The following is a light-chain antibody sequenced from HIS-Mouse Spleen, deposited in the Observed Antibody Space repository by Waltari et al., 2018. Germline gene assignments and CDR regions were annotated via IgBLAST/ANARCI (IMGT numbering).Light chain of an antibody. V-gene: IGLV9-49*01. Sequence: QPVLTQPPSASAPLGASVTRTGTLSSGHSNDTLDRYSQRQGKGPQCLMRVGTGGIVGSKGDGVPDRFSVLGSGLNRYLTIKNIQEEDESDYHCGADHGSGSNFVWVFGGGTKLTVL. CDR2: VGTGGIVG. J-gene: IGLJ3*02. CDR1: SGHSNDT. CDR3: GADHGSGSNFVWV.